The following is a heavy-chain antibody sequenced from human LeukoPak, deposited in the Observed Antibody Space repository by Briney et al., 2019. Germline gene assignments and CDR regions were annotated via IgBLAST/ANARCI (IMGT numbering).Heavy chain of an antibody. CDR2: VNPNSGGR. V-gene: IGHV1-2*02. D-gene: IGHD6-19*01. CDR3: APNSGYSSGWFIG. CDR1: GYTFTAKY. Sequence: GAPLKVSWKASGYTFTAKYLHWVRQAPGQGLEWKGWVNPNSGGRTYAQKFQGRVAMTSDTSIGTAYMELETLTSDDTAVYYCAPNSGYSSGWFIGWGQGTLVIVSS. J-gene: IGHJ4*02.